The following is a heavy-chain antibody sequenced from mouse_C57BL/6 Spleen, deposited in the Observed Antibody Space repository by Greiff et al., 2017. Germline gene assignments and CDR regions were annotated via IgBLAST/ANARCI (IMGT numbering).Heavy chain of an antibody. CDR1: GYTFTSYW. V-gene: IGHV1-53*01. CDR3: ASPFYGTSYYYAMDY. Sequence: QVQLQQPGTELVKPGASVKLSCKASGYTFTSYWMHWVKQRPGQGLEWIGNINPSNGGTNYNEKFKSKATLTVDKSSSTAYMQLSSLTSEDSAVYYCASPFYGTSYYYAMDYWGQGTSVTVSS. D-gene: IGHD1-1*01. J-gene: IGHJ4*01. CDR2: INPSNGGT.